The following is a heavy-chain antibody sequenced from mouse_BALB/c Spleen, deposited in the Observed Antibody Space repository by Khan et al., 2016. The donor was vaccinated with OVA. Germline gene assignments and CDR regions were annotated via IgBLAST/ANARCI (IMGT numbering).Heavy chain of an antibody. CDR3: TRHGYVAWFTY. CDR2: IDPFRGGI. Sequence: EVKLLESGPELMKPGASVKISCKASGYSFTSYYIHWIMQSHGKSLEWIGYIDPFRGGITYNQKFKGKATLTVDKSSSTAYIYFSNLTSEDSAVYYCTRHGYVAWFTYWGQGTLVTVSA. D-gene: IGHD2-2*01. CDR1: GYSFTSYY. J-gene: IGHJ3*01. V-gene: IGHV1S135*01.